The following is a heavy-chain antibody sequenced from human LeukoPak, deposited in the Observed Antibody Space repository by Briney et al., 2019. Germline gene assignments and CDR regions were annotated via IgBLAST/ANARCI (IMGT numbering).Heavy chain of an antibody. V-gene: IGHV3-7*01. CDR2: IGLDGSQQ. CDR3: GGEPRMLAY. D-gene: IGHD3-10*02. Sequence: GGSLRLSCAASGFAFSGYWMSWFRQAPGKGLEWVASIGLDGSQQKYADSVKGRFTISRDNAKNSLFLQMIGLRAEDTAVYYCGGEPRMLAYWGQGTLVTVSS. J-gene: IGHJ4*02. CDR1: GFAFSGYW.